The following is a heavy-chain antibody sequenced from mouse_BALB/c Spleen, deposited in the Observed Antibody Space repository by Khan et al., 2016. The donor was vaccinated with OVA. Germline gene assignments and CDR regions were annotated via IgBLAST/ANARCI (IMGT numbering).Heavy chain of an antibody. CDR2: IDPFSGST. Sequence: EVELVESGPELMKPGASVKISCRASGFSFTTYYIHWVMQSHGKSLEWIGYIDPFSGSTTYNQKFKGKATLTVDKSSSTAYIHLSNLTSEDSEVYYCTRRVYFSWFTYWGQGTLVTVSA. CDR3: TRRVYFSWFTY. V-gene: IGHV1S135*01. D-gene: IGHD1-1*01. J-gene: IGHJ3*01. CDR1: GFSFTTYY.